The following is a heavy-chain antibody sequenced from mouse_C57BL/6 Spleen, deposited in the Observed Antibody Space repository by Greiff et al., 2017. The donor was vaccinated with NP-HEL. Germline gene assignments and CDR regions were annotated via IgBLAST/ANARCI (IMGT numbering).Heavy chain of an antibody. V-gene: IGHV3-1*01. CDR3: ARESYYGRRDPLWYFDV. Sequence: EVMLVESGPGMVKPSQSLSLTCTVTGYSITSGYDWHWIRHFPGNKLEWMGYISYSGSTNYNPSLKSRISITHDTSKNHFFLKLNSVTTEDTATYYCARESYYGRRDPLWYFDVWGTGTTVTVSS. D-gene: IGHD1-1*01. CDR2: ISYSGST. CDR1: GYSITSGYD. J-gene: IGHJ1*03.